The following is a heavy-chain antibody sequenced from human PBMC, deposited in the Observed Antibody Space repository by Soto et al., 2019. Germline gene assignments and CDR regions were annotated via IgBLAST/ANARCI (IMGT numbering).Heavy chain of an antibody. CDR3: ARDDPRRAFDI. V-gene: IGHV3-53*01. CDR2: IYSGGST. J-gene: IGHJ3*02. CDR1: GFTVSSNY. Sequence: EVQLVESGGGLIQPGGSLRLSCAASGFTVSSNYMSWVRQAPGKGLEWVSVIYSGGSTYYADSVKGRFTISRDNSKNTLYLQMNSLRAEDTAVDYCARDDPRRAFDIWGQGTMVTVSS.